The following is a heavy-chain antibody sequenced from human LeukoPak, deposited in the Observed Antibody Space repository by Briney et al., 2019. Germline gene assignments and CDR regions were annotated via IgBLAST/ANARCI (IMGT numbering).Heavy chain of an antibody. J-gene: IGHJ4*02. CDR2: INPNSGGT. CDR3: ARVPRGSSWHRGYY. D-gene: IGHD6-13*01. CDR1: GYTFTSYA. Sequence: ASVKVSCKASGYTFTSYAMNWVRQAPGQGLEWMGWINPNSGGTNYAQKFQGRVTMTRDTSISTAYMELSRLRSDDTAVYYCARVPRGSSWHRGYYWGQGTLVTVSS. V-gene: IGHV1-2*02.